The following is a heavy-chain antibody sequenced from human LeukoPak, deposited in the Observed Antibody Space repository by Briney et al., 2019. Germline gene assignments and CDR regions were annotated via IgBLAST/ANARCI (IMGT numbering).Heavy chain of an antibody. CDR2: ISYDGSNK. CDR1: GFTFSSYG. CDR3: AKARKGGSGSYDFDY. Sequence: GGSLRLSCAASGFTFSSYGMHWVRQAPGKGLEWVAVISYDGSNKYYADSVKGRFTISRDNSKNTLYLQMNSLRAEDTAVYYCAKARKGGSGSYDFDYWGQGTLVTVSS. J-gene: IGHJ4*02. V-gene: IGHV3-30*18. D-gene: IGHD3-10*01.